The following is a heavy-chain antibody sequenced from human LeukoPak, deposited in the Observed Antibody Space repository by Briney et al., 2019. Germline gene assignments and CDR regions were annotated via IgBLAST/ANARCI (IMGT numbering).Heavy chain of an antibody. V-gene: IGHV1-8*01. J-gene: IGHJ6*02. D-gene: IGHD2-2*01. CDR2: MNPNSGNT. CDR1: GYTFTSYD. Sequence: ALVKVSCKASGYTFTSYDINWVRQATGQGLEWMGWMNPNSGNTGYAQKFQGRVTMTRNTSISTAYMELSSLRSEDTAVYYCARAVVVPYYYYGMDVWGQGTTVTVSS. CDR3: ARAVVVPYYYYGMDV.